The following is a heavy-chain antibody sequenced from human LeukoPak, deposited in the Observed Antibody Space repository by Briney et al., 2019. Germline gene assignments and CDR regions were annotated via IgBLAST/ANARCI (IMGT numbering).Heavy chain of an antibody. V-gene: IGHV1-69*04. CDR2: IIPILGIA. J-gene: IGHJ6*02. D-gene: IGHD3-22*01. CDR3: ARDLGITTIVVVTPLRMDV. CDR1: GGTFSSYA. Sequence: ASVKVSCKASGGTFSSYAISWVRQAPGQGLEWMGRIIPILGIANYAQKFQGRVTITADKSTSTAYMELCSLRSEDTAVYYCARDLGITTIVVVTPLRMDVWGQGTTVTVSS.